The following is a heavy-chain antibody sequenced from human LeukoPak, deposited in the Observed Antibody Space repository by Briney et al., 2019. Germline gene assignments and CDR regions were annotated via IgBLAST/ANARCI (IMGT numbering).Heavy chain of an antibody. CDR3: ARGAPDYDSSGYYYV. CDR1: GFIFSSYA. J-gene: IGHJ4*02. D-gene: IGHD3-22*01. CDR2: ILYDGSNK. Sequence: PGRSLRLSCAASGFIFSSYAMHWVRQAPGKGLGWVAVILYDGSNKYYADSVKGRFTISRDNYKNTLYLQMNSLRAEDTAVYYCARGAPDYDSSGYYYVWGQGTLVTVSS. V-gene: IGHV3-30*04.